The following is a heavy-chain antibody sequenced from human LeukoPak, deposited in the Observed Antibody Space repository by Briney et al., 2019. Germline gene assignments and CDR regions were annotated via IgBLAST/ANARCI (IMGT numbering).Heavy chain of an antibody. V-gene: IGHV4-59*08. CDR3: ARVDGDYVGYYYGMDV. D-gene: IGHD4-17*01. CDR1: GGSISSYY. J-gene: IGHJ6*02. Sequence: SETLSLTCTVPGGSISSYYWSWIRQPPGKGLEWIGYIYYSGSTNYNPSLKSRVTISVDTSKNQFSLKLSSVTAADTAVYYCARVDGDYVGYYYGMDVWGQGTTVTVSS. CDR2: IYYSGST.